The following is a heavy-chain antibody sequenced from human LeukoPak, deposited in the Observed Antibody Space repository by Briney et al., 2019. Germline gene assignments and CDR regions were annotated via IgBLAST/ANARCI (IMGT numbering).Heavy chain of an antibody. Sequence: GRSLRLSCAASGFTFSRYGMHCVRQAPGKGLEWVAVISYDGSNKYYVDSVKGRFTISKDNSKSTLYLQMNSLRAEDTAVYYCAKDRDILTGYLDYWGQGTLVTVSS. CDR1: GFTFSRYG. CDR2: ISYDGSNK. V-gene: IGHV3-30*18. CDR3: AKDRDILTGYLDY. J-gene: IGHJ4*02. D-gene: IGHD3-9*01.